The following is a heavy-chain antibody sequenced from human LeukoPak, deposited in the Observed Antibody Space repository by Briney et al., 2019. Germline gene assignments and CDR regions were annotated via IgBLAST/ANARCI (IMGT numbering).Heavy chain of an antibody. Sequence: SETLSLTCTVSGGSISYYYWNWIRQPPGKGLEWIGYIYYSGSTNYNPSLKSRVTISVDTSKNQFSLKLSSVTAADTAVYYCARGYYGSGSYWDPWGQGTLVTVSS. D-gene: IGHD3-10*01. CDR2: IYYSGST. CDR3: ARGYYGSGSYWDP. CDR1: GGSISYYY. J-gene: IGHJ5*02. V-gene: IGHV4-59*01.